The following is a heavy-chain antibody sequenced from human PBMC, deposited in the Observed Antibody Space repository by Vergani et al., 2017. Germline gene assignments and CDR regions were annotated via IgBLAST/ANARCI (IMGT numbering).Heavy chain of an antibody. CDR3: AGDMGLNDFWSGYLQNSYYYGMDV. CDR2: ISAYNGNT. Sequence: QVQLVQSGAEVKKPGASVKVSCKASGYTFTSYGISWVRQAPGQGLEWMGWISAYNGNTNYAQKLQGRVTMTTDTSTSTAYMELRSLRSDDPAVYYCAGDMGLNDFWSGYLQNSYYYGMDVWGQGTTVTVSS. V-gene: IGHV1-18*01. CDR1: GYTFTSYG. J-gene: IGHJ6*02. D-gene: IGHD3-3*01.